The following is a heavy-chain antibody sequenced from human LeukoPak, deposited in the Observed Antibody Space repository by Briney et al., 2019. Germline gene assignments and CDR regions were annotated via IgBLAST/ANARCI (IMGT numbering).Heavy chain of an antibody. Sequence: SETLSLTCAVSGYSFSIGYYWGWLRQPPGKGLEWMGSFYQSGSTHYNPSLKSRVTISVDTSKNQFSLKVTSVTAADTAVYYCARERDYYDSGSYSDFDYWGQGTLVTVSS. CDR3: ARERDYYDSGSYSDFDY. J-gene: IGHJ4*02. CDR2: FYQSGST. CDR1: GYSFSIGYY. D-gene: IGHD3-10*01. V-gene: IGHV4-38-2*02.